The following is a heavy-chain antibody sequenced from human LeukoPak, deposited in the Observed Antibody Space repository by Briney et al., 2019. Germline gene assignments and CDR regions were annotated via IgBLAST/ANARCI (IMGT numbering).Heavy chain of an antibody. V-gene: IGHV1-18*01. CDR1: GYTFTSYG. CDR2: TSAYNGNT. D-gene: IGHD3-22*01. CDR3: ARGGNTMIIVVRNTNFDY. Sequence: GASVTVSCKASGYTFTSYGISWVRPATGQGVDGMGWTSAYNGNTSYAEKLQGRFTMTTDASKSTAYMEMRSLRSEDAAVYYCARGGNTMIIVVRNTNFDYWGQGTLVTVSS. J-gene: IGHJ4*02.